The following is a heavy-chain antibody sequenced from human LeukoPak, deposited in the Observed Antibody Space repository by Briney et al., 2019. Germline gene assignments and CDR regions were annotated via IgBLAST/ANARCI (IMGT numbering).Heavy chain of an antibody. Sequence: SETLSLTCTVSGGSISSSSYYWGWIRQPPGKGLEWIGSIYYSGSTYYNPSLKSRVTISVDTSKNQFSLKLSSVTAADTAVYYCAGEQGVRSFDIWGQGTMVTVSS. J-gene: IGHJ3*02. CDR1: GGSISSSSYY. CDR2: IYYSGST. V-gene: IGHV4-39*07. CDR3: AGEQGVRSFDI.